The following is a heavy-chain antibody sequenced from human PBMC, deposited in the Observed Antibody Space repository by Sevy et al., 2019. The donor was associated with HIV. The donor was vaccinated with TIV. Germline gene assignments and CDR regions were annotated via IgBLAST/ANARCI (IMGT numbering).Heavy chain of an antibody. J-gene: IGHJ5*02. Sequence: SETLSLTCAVYGGSFSGYYWSWIRQPPGKGLEWIGEINHSGSTNYNPSLKSRVTISVDTSKNQFSLRLSSVTAADTAVYYWARGLLFPFRKEQWLVRGKNWFDPWGQGTLVTVSS. CDR3: ARGLLFPFRKEQWLVRGKNWFDP. CDR1: GGSFSGYY. CDR2: INHSGST. V-gene: IGHV4-34*01. D-gene: IGHD6-19*01.